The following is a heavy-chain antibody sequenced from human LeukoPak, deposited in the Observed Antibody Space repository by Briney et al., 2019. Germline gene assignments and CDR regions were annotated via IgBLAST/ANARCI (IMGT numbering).Heavy chain of an antibody. D-gene: IGHD6-19*01. V-gene: IGHV3-30-3*01. CDR2: ISYDGSNK. J-gene: IGHJ5*02. CDR1: GFTFSSYA. Sequence: GGSLRLSCAASGFTFSSYAMHWVRQAPGKGLEWVAVISYDGSNKYYADSVKGRFTISRDNSKNTLYLQMNSLRAEDTAVYYCARAGGETYSSGWGGNWFDPWGQGTLVTVPS. CDR3: ARAGGETYSSGWGGNWFDP.